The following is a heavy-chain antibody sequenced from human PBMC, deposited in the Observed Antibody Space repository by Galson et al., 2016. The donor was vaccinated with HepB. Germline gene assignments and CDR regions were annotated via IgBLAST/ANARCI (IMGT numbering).Heavy chain of an antibody. V-gene: IGHV3-23*01. CDR3: AKSGFFGELDK. Sequence: SLRLSCAVSACTFKNYAMNWVRQAPGKGLEWVAAISGSGGRTSYEDSVRGRFTISRDNSKNTLFLRMNSVGVEDRAVYFCAKSGFFGELDKWGQGTGVVVSS. D-gene: IGHD3-10*01. J-gene: IGHJ4*02. CDR2: ISGSGGRT. CDR1: ACTFKNYA.